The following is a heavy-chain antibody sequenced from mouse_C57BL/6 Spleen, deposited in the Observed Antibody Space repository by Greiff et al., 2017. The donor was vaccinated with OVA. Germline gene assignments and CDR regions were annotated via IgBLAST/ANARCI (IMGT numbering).Heavy chain of an antibody. D-gene: IGHD2-3*01. CDR3: ARGGEDGYYPYWDFDV. Sequence: VQLQQSGPELVKPGASVKISCKASGYSFTSYYIHWVKQRPGQGLEWIGWIYPGSGKTKYNEKFKGKATLTADTSSITAYMQLSSLTSEDSAVYYCARGGEDGYYPYWDFDVWGTGTTVTVSS. CDR2: IYPGSGKT. V-gene: IGHV1-66*01. J-gene: IGHJ1*03. CDR1: GYSFTSYY.